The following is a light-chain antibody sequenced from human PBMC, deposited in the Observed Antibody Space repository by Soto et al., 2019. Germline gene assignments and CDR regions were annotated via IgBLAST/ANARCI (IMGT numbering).Light chain of an antibody. CDR2: DAS. Sequence: EIVMTQSPATLSVSPGERAIFSCRASQSVDSKLAWYQQKLGQAPRLLIYDASTRATGIPARFSGSGSGTEFTLTISSLQSEDFAIYYCQQYDVWNTFGGGTKV. V-gene: IGKV3D-15*01. CDR3: QQYDVWNT. J-gene: IGKJ4*01. CDR1: QSVDSK.